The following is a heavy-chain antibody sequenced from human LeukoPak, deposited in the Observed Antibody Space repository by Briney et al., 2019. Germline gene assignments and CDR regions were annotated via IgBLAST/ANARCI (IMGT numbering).Heavy chain of an antibody. CDR1: GGTFSSYA. V-gene: IGHV1-69*04. D-gene: IGHD5-24*01. CDR3: ARGVMATYYFDY. CDR2: IIPILGIA. Sequence: SVKVSCKASGGTFSSYAISWVRQAPGQGLEWMGRIIPILGIANYAQKFQGRVTITADKSTSTAYTELSSLRSEDTAVYYCARGVMATYYFDYWGQGTLVTVSS. J-gene: IGHJ4*02.